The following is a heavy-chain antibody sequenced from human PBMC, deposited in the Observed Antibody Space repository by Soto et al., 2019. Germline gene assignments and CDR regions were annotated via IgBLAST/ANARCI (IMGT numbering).Heavy chain of an antibody. D-gene: IGHD6-19*01. J-gene: IGHJ4*02. Sequence: QLQLQESGPGLVKPSETLSLTCTVSGGSISSSSYYWGWIRQPPGKGLEWIGSIYYSGSTYYNPSRKSRVTISVDTSMNQFSLKLSSVTAADRAVYYCARRAHNSSGGGGFDYWGQGTLVTVSS. CDR2: IYYSGST. CDR3: ARRAHNSSGGGGFDY. CDR1: GGSISSSSYY. V-gene: IGHV4-39*01.